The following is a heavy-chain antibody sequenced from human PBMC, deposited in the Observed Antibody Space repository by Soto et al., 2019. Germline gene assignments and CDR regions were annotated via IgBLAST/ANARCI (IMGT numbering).Heavy chain of an antibody. J-gene: IGHJ2*01. Sequence: ASVKVSCKASGYTFTSYGISWVRQAPGQGLEWMGWISAYNGNTNYAQKIQGRVTMTTDTSTSTAYMELRSLRSDDTAVYYCARGFYDSSGYYLGWYFDLWGRGTLVTVSS. CDR1: GYTFTSYG. CDR2: ISAYNGNT. CDR3: ARGFYDSSGYYLGWYFDL. D-gene: IGHD3-22*01. V-gene: IGHV1-18*01.